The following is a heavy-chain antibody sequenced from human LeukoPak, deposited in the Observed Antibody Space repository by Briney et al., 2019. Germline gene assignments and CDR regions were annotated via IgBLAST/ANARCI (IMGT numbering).Heavy chain of an antibody. V-gene: IGHV1-69*02. CDR3: ARIAAGNCFDP. CDR2: IIPILGIA. D-gene: IGHD6-13*01. Sequence: PGSSVKVSCKASGGTFSSYTISWVRQAPGQGLEWMGRIIPILGIANYAQKFQGRVTITADKSTSTAYMELSSLRSEDQAVYYCARIAAGNCFDPWGQETLVTVSS. J-gene: IGHJ5*02. CDR1: GGTFSSYT.